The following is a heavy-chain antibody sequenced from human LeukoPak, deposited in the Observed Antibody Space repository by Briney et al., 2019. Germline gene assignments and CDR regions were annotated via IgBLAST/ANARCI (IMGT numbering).Heavy chain of an antibody. Sequence: WESLRLSCAASGFTFSNSGMSWVRQAPGKGLEWVANINPDGSEKNCVDSVKGRFTISRDNAENSLYLQMNSLRAEDTAVYYCANNRASLDYWGQGTLVTVSS. CDR3: ANNRASLDY. V-gene: IGHV3-7*02. CDR2: INPDGSEK. J-gene: IGHJ4*02. D-gene: IGHD2/OR15-2a*01. CDR1: GFTFSNSG.